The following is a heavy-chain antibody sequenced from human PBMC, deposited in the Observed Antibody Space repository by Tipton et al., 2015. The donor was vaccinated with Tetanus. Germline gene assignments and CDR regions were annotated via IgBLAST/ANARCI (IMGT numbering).Heavy chain of an antibody. V-gene: IGHV1-69*01. CDR3: ARGPTATSDY. CDR2: ITPIFGTT. Sequence: QLVQSGAEMKKPGSSVKVSCKASGGTFTNYALSWVRQAPGQGLEWVGGITPIFGTTNSAPKFQGRVTITADESTNTAYMELSSLRSEDTAVYYCARGPTATSDYWGQGTLVTVSS. CDR1: GGTFTNYA. J-gene: IGHJ4*02. D-gene: IGHD4-17*01.